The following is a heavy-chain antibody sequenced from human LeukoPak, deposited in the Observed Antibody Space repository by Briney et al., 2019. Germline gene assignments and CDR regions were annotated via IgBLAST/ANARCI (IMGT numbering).Heavy chain of an antibody. CDR3: ARDPGGYGDNDGGGMDV. V-gene: IGHV3-33*01. D-gene: IGHD4-17*01. Sequence: GRSLRLSCAASGFTFSSYGMHWVRQAPGKGLEWVAVIWYDGSNKYYADSVKGRFTISRDNSKNTLYLQMNSLRAEDTAVYYCARDPGGYGDNDGGGMDVWGQGTTVTVSS. CDR2: IWYDGSNK. J-gene: IGHJ6*02. CDR1: GFTFSSYG.